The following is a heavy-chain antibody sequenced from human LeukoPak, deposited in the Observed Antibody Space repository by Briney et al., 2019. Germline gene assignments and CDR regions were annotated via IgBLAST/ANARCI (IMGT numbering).Heavy chain of an antibody. CDR2: IYSGGST. CDR1: GFTVSSNY. J-gene: IGHJ6*02. Sequence: GGSLRLSCAASGFTVSSNYMSWVRQAPGKGLEWASVIYSGGSTYYADSVKGRFTISRDNSKNTLYLQMNSLRAEDTAVYYCAKAYFLGIAVAGTGGMDVWGQGTTVTVSS. V-gene: IGHV3-66*01. D-gene: IGHD6-19*01. CDR3: AKAYFLGIAVAGTGGMDV.